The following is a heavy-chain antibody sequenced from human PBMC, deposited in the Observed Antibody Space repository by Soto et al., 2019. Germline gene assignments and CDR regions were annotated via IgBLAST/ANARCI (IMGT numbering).Heavy chain of an antibody. CDR2: ISYDGINK. J-gene: IGHJ2*01. CDR3: ARIPHPTRGIHWYFDL. D-gene: IGHD1-26*01. CDR1: GFTFNTYG. Sequence: QVQLVESGGGVVQPGRSLGLSCAASGFTFNTYGMHWVRQAPGKGLEWVAAISYDGINKYYVDSVKGRFTISRDNSKNXLHVQMNSLRAEDTALYYCARIPHPTRGIHWYFDLWGRGILVTVSS. V-gene: IGHV3-30*03.